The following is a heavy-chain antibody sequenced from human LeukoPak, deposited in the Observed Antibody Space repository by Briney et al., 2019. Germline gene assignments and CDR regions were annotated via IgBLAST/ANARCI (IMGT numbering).Heavy chain of an antibody. CDR2: ISGSGGNT. D-gene: IGHD6-19*01. V-gene: IGHV3-21*04. J-gene: IGHJ3*02. CDR1: GLTFSNYW. CDR3: AREHSSGWLYHDAFDI. Sequence: GGSLRLSCAASGLTFSNYWMHWVRQAPGKGLEWVSAISGSGGNTYYADSVKGRFTISRDNAKNSLYLQMNSLRAEDTAVYYCAREHSSGWLYHDAFDIWGQGTMVTVSS.